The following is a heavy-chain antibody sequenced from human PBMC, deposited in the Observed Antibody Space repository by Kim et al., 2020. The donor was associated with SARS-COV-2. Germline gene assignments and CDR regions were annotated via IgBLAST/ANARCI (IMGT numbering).Heavy chain of an antibody. V-gene: IGHV7-4-1*01. Sequence: ASVKVSCKASGYTFTSYAMNWVRQAPGQGLEWMGWINTNTGNPTYAQGFTGRFVFSLDTSVSTAYLQICSLKAEDTAVYYCARDGPSYSSSWYAHILTHSYYDYYGMDVWGQGTTVTVSS. J-gene: IGHJ6*02. CDR2: INTNTGNP. D-gene: IGHD6-13*01. CDR3: ARDGPSYSSSWYAHILTHSYYDYYGMDV. CDR1: GYTFTSYA.